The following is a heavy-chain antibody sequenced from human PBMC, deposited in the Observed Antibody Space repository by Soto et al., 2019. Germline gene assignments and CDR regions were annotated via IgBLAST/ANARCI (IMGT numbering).Heavy chain of an antibody. CDR3: AKVYKGSSWPYYYYYGMDV. CDR2: ISYDGSNK. V-gene: IGHV3-30*18. J-gene: IGHJ6*02. Sequence: GGSLRLSCAASGFTFSSYGMHWVRQAPGKGLEWVAVISYDGSNKYYADSVKGRFTISRDNSKNTLYLQMNSLRAEDTAVYYCAKVYKGSSWPYYYYYGMDVWGQGTTVTVSS. D-gene: IGHD6-13*01. CDR1: GFTFSSYG.